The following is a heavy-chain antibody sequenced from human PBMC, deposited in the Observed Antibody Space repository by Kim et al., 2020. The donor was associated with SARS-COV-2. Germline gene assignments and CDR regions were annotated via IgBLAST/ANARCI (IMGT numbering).Heavy chain of an antibody. J-gene: IGHJ4*02. Sequence: GGSLRLSCAASGFTFSSYDMHWVRQATGKGLEWVSAIGTAGDTYYPGSVKGRFTISRENAKNSLYLQMNSLRAGDTAVYYCARDGYYDSSFDYWGQGTLVTVSS. D-gene: IGHD3-22*01. CDR1: GFTFSSYD. CDR2: IGTAGDT. CDR3: ARDGYYDSSFDY. V-gene: IGHV3-13*01.